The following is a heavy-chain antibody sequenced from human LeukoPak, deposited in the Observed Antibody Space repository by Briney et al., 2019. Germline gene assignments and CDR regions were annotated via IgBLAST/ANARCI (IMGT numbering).Heavy chain of an antibody. Sequence: ASVKVSCKASGYTFTSYAMHWVRQAPGQRLEWMGWINAGNGNTKYSQKFQGRVTITRDTSASTAYMELSSLRSEDTAVYYCARVTTYCSGGSCYSDLFDPWGQGTLVTVSS. CDR3: ARVTTYCSGGSCYSDLFDP. CDR2: INAGNGNT. J-gene: IGHJ5*02. CDR1: GYTFTSYA. V-gene: IGHV1-3*01. D-gene: IGHD2-15*01.